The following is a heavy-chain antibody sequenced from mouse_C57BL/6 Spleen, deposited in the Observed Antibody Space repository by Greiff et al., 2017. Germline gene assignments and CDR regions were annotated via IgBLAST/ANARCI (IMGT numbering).Heavy chain of an antibody. V-gene: IGHV5-4*01. CDR1: GFTFSSYA. J-gene: IGHJ2*01. Sequence: EVKVVESGGGLVKPGGSLKLSCAASGFTFSSYAMSWVRQTPEKRLEWVATISDGGSYTYYPDNVKGRFTISRDNAKNNLYLQMSHLKSEDTAMYYCAREELRRSYFDYWGQGTTLTVSS. CDR3: AREELRRSYFDY. CDR2: ISDGGSYT. D-gene: IGHD2-12*01.